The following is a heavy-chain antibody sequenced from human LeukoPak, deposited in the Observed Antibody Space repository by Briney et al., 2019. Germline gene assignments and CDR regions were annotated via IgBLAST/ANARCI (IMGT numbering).Heavy chain of an antibody. CDR1: GGSISSSSYY. CDR2: IYYSGST. CDR3: ARHHSSGRATFDY. J-gene: IGHJ4*02. D-gene: IGHD6-19*01. Sequence: PSETLSLTCTVSGGSISSSSYYWGWIRQPPGKGLEWIGSIYYSGSTYYNPSLKSRVTISVDTSKNQFSLKLSSVTAADTAVYYCARHHSSGRATFDYWGQGTLVTVSS. V-gene: IGHV4-39*01.